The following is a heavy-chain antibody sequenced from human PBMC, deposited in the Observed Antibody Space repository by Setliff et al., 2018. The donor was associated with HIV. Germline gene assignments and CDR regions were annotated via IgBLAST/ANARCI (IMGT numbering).Heavy chain of an antibody. J-gene: IGHJ4*02. Sequence: KTSETLSLTCTVSGGSISSGRNYWSWIWQTAGKGLEWIGRIYTSGSTNYNPSLKSRVTISVDTSKNQVSLKLSSVTAADTAVYYCARSPGVATITIFDYWGQGTLVTVSS. V-gene: IGHV4-61*02. CDR3: ARSPGVATITIFDY. CDR1: GGSISSGRNY. CDR2: IYTSGST. D-gene: IGHD5-12*01.